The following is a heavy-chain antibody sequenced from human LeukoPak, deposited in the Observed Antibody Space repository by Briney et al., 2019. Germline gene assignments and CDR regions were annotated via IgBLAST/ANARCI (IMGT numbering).Heavy chain of an antibody. V-gene: IGHV3-21*01. J-gene: IGHJ4*02. Sequence: AGSLRLSCAASGFTFSSYTMNWVRQAPGRGLGWVSSITSSSSYIYYADSVKGRFTISRDNARNSLYLQMDSLRAEDTAVYYCARVKWLSAAGTEGNFDYWGQGTLVTVSS. CDR2: ITSSSSYI. CDR3: ARVKWLSAAGTEGNFDY. CDR1: GFTFSSYT. D-gene: IGHD6-13*01.